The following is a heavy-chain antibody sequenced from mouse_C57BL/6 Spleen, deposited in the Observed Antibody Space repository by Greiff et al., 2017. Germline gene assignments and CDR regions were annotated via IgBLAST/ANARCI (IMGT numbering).Heavy chain of an antibody. D-gene: IGHD2-5*01. V-gene: IGHV1-64*01. Sequence: QVQLQQPGAELVKPGASVKLSCKASGYTFTSYWMHWVKQRPGQGLEWIGMIHPNSGSTNYNEKFKSKATLTVDKSSSTAYMQRSSLTSEDSAVYYCAREYSNYVDYAMGCWGQGTSVTVSS. CDR3: AREYSNYVDYAMGC. CDR1: GYTFTSYW. CDR2: IHPNSGST. J-gene: IGHJ4*01.